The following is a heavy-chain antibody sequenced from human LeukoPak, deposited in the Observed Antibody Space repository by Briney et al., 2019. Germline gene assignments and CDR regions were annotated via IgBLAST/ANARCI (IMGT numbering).Heavy chain of an antibody. Sequence: SETLSLTCSVSGGSISSYYWSWIRQPAGKGLEWIGRTYSSGSSNYNPSLKSRVTMSVDTSKNQFSLKLSSVTAADTAVYYCAREVTSGLYLLDYWGQGTLVTVSS. CDR3: AREVTSGLYLLDY. J-gene: IGHJ4*02. CDR2: TYSSGSS. V-gene: IGHV4-4*07. CDR1: GGSISSYY. D-gene: IGHD6-19*01.